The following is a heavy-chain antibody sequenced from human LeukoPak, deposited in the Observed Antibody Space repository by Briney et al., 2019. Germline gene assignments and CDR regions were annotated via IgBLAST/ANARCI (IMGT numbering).Heavy chain of an antibody. CDR1: GYTFTSYG. CDR3: ARERDTAMVFYDYGMYV. Sequence: ASGKVSCKASGYTFTSYGISWVRQAPGQGREGMGGISAYNGNTNYAQKLQGRVTMTTDTSTSTAYMELRSLRYDDAAVYYCARERDTAMVFYDYGMYVWGQGTTVTVSS. V-gene: IGHV1-18*01. CDR2: ISAYNGNT. D-gene: IGHD5-18*01. J-gene: IGHJ6*02.